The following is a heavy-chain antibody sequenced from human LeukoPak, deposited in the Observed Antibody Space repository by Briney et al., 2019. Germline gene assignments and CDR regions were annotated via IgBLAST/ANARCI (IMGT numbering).Heavy chain of an antibody. CDR1: GGSISSGDYY. D-gene: IGHD2-21*02. Sequence: PSETLSLTCTVSGGSISSGDYYWSWIRQPPGKGLEWIGYIYYSGSTYYNPSLKSRVTISVDTSKNQFSLKLSSVTAADTAVYYRARDMGRAYCGGDCFDAFDIWGQGTMVTVSS. J-gene: IGHJ3*02. V-gene: IGHV4-30-4*01. CDR2: IYYSGST. CDR3: ARDMGRAYCGGDCFDAFDI.